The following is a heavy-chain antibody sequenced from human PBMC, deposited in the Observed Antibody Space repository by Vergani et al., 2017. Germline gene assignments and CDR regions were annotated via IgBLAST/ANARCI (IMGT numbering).Heavy chain of an antibody. V-gene: IGHV3-23*01. CDR3: ANLPPLRIAAAGTAENYFDY. CDR2: ISGSGGST. J-gene: IGHJ4*02. Sequence: EVQLLESGGGLVQPGGSLRLSCAASGFTFSSYAMSWVRQAPGKGLEWVSAISGSGGSTYYADSVKGRFTISIDNSKNTLYLQMNSLRAEDTAVYYCANLPPLRIAAAGTAENYFDYWGQGTLVTVSS. CDR1: GFTFSSYA. D-gene: IGHD6-13*01.